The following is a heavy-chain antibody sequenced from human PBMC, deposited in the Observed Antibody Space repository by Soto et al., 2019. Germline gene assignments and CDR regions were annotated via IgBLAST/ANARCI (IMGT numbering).Heavy chain of an antibody. D-gene: IGHD3-3*01. J-gene: IGHJ6*02. CDR3: ARDFVVVTPKAYYYYGMDV. CDR2: IIPIFGTA. Sequence: SVKVSCKASGGTFSSYAISWVRQAPGQGLEWMGGIIPIFGTANYAQKFQGRVTITADESTSTAYMELSSLRSEDTAVYYCARDFVVVTPKAYYYYGMDVWGQGTTVTVSS. V-gene: IGHV1-69*13. CDR1: GGTFSSYA.